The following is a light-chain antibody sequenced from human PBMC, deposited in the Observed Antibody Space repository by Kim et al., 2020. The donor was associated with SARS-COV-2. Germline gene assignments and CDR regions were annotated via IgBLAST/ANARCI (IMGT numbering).Light chain of an antibody. Sequence: VSPGQTASISCSGDTLGNKYASWYQQRPGQSPVLVIYQDTKRPSGIPERFSGSNSGNTATLTISGTQALDEADYYCLAWDTSTWVFGGGTQLTVL. V-gene: IGLV3-1*01. J-gene: IGLJ3*02. CDR2: QDT. CDR1: TLGNKY. CDR3: LAWDTSTWV.